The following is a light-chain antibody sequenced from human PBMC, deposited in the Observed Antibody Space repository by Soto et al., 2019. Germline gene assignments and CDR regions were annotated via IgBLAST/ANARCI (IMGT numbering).Light chain of an antibody. J-gene: IGKJ2*01. Sequence: VMTQSPATLSLSPGERATLSCRASQSVSNTLAWYQQKPGLAPRLLIYKASNRATGIPARFSGSGSGTDFTLTISTLEPEDSAVYYCQYRSNWPPYTFGQGTKLEIK. CDR1: QSVSNT. CDR2: KAS. CDR3: QYRSNWPPYT. V-gene: IGKV3-11*01.